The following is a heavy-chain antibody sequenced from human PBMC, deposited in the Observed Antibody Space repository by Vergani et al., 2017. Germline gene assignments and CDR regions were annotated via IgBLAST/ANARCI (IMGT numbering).Heavy chain of an antibody. CDR2: IKQDGSEK. V-gene: IGHV3-7*01. CDR1: GFTFSSYW. J-gene: IGHJ5*02. CDR3: VRGGRGDHGDFWSRLGP. D-gene: IGHD3-3*01. Sequence: EVQLVESGGGLVQPGGSLRLSCAASGFTFSSYWMSWVRQAPGKGLEWVANIKQDGSEKYYVDSVKGRFTISRDNAKNSLYLQMNSLRAEDTAVYYCVRGGRGDHGDFWSRLGPWGQGTRVIGS.